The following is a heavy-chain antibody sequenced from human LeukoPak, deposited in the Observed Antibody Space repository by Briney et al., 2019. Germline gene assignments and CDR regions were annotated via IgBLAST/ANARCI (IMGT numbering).Heavy chain of an antibody. CDR1: GGSISSHY. J-gene: IGHJ2*01. Sequence: SETLSLTCTVSGGSISSHYWSWIRQPPGKGLEWIGYIYYSGSTNYSPSLKSRLTISVDTSKNQFSLKLSSVTAADTAVYYCARTYGSSGLGYFDLWGRGTLVTVSS. CDR3: ARTYGSSGLGYFDL. CDR2: IYYSGST. V-gene: IGHV4-59*11. D-gene: IGHD6-13*01.